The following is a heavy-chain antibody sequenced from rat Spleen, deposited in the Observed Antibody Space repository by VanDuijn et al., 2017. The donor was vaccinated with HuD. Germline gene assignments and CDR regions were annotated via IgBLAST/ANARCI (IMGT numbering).Heavy chain of an antibody. CDR3: ARAPGNGYVMDA. CDR2: MWSDGDT. V-gene: IGHV2S63*01. D-gene: IGHD5-1*01. J-gene: IGHJ4*01. Sequence: VQLKESGPGLVQPSQTLSLICTVSGFSLTDYSVYWVRQPPGKGLEWMGVMWSDGDTSYNSALKSRLSISRDTSKNHIFLKMNSLQSEDTATYHCARAPGNGYVMDAWGQGASVTVSS. CDR1: GFSLTDYS.